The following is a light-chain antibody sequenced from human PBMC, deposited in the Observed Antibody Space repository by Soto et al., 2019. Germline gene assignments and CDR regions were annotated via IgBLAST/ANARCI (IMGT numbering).Light chain of an antibody. CDR2: KAS. V-gene: IGKV1-8*01. CDR3: QHYNSYSEA. CDR1: QGISSY. Sequence: IRMTQSPSSLSASTGDRVTITCRASQGISSYLAWYQQKPGKAPKLLIYKASTLKSGVPSRFSGSGSGTEFTLTISSLQPDDFATYYCQHYNSYSEAFGQGTKVDIK. J-gene: IGKJ1*01.